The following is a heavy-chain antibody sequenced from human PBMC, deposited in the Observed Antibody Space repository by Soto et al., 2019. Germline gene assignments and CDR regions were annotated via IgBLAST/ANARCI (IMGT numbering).Heavy chain of an antibody. J-gene: IGHJ4*02. V-gene: IGHV3-48*02. CDR3: ARARGYSYGYVDY. CDR2: ISSSSSTI. Sequence: GSPRPSCPAPELPFTTVAMNWVRQAPGKGLEWVSYISSSSSTIYYADSVKGRFTISRDNAKNSLYLQMNSLRDEDTAVYYCARARGYSYGYVDYWGQGT. D-gene: IGHD5-18*01. CDR1: ELPFTTVA.